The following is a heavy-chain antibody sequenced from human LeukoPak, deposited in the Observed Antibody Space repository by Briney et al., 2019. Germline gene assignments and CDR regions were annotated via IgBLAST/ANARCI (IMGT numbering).Heavy chain of an antibody. D-gene: IGHD5-12*01. CDR2: INPNSGGT. CDR1: GYTFTGYY. V-gene: IGHV1-2*02. Sequence: ASVKVSCKASGYTFTGYYMHWVRQAPGQGLEWMGWINPNSGGTNYAQKLQGRVTMTTDTSTSTAYMELRSLRSDDTAVYYCARDRQGDRRRDGYNLFGYWGQGTLVTVSS. J-gene: IGHJ4*02. CDR3: ARDRQGDRRRDGYNLFGY.